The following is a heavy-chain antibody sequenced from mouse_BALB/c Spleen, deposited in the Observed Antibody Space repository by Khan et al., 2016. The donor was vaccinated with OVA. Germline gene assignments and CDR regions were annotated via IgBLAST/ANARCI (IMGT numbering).Heavy chain of an antibody. CDR1: GFSLTNYG. J-gene: IGHJ1*01. V-gene: IGHV2-3*01. CDR3: AKFYYGGVSNWYFDV. D-gene: IGHD1-1*02. Sequence: QVQLKESGPGLVAPSQSLSITCTVSGFSLTNYGVSWVRQPPGKGLEWLGVVWGDGNTNYHSALRSRLSISKDNSKSQVFLKLNRLQTDDTATYYCAKFYYGGVSNWYFDVWGAGTTVTVSS. CDR2: VWGDGNT.